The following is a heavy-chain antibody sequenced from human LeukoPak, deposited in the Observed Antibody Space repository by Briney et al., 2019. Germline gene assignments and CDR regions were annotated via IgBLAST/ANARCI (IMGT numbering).Heavy chain of an antibody. V-gene: IGHV4-34*01. J-gene: IGHJ4*02. CDR1: GVSVNDYY. Sequence: SETLSPTCAVSGVSVNDYYWSSVRQTPGKGLEWIGEINHSGYTNDSPSLKSRVTLSIDTSRKQFSLNLRSVTVADTGIYYCTRMTTGHDYWGQGTLVTLFS. D-gene: IGHD4-17*01. CDR2: INHSGYT. CDR3: TRMTTGHDY.